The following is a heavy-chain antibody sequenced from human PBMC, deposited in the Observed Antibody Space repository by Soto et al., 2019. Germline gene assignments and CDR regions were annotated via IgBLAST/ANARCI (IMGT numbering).Heavy chain of an antibody. V-gene: IGHV4-59*01. Sequence: PSETLSLTCTVSGGSISSNYWTWIRQPPGKGLEWIGYVYNSGSTNYNPSLKSRVTISEDTSKSQFSLNLTSVTAADSAIYYCARARSDSAGSSLGRRLDVWGQGTTVTVSS. CDR1: GGSISSNY. CDR3: ARARSDSAGSSLGRRLDV. J-gene: IGHJ6*02. CDR2: VYNSGST. D-gene: IGHD3-10*01.